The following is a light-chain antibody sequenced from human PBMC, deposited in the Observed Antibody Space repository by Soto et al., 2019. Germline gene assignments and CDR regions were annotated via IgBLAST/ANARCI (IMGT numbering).Light chain of an antibody. CDR3: QQYNSYPRT. CDR2: KAS. CDR1: QSISSW. V-gene: IGKV1-5*03. J-gene: IGKJ1*01. Sequence: DIQMTQSPSTLSASVGDRVTITCRASQSISSWLAWYQQKPGKAPKLLIYKASSLESGVPSRFSGSASGTEFTLTISSLQPDDFSTYYCQQYNSYPRTCGQGTKVEI.